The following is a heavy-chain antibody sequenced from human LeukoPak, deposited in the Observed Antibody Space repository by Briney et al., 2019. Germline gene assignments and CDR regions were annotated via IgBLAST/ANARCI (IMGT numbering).Heavy chain of an antibody. CDR3: ATYRQVLLPFES. CDR1: GFTFSTFA. J-gene: IGHJ4*02. V-gene: IGHV3-23*01. CDR2: IFPSGGEI. D-gene: IGHD2-8*02. Sequence: GGPLRLSCEASGFTFSTFAMIWVRQPPGKGLEWVSSIFPSGGEIHYADSVRGRFTISRDNSKSTLSLQMNSLRAEDTAIYYCATYRQVLLPFESWGQGTLVTVSS.